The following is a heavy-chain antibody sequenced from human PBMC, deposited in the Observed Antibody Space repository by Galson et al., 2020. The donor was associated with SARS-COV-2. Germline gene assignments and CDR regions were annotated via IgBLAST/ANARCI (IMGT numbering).Heavy chain of an antibody. CDR2: ISSSSSYI. D-gene: IGHD3-22*01. Sequence: NSGGSLRLSCAASGFTFSSYSMNWVRQAPGKGLEWVSSISSSSSYIYYADSVKGRFTISRDNAKNSLYLQMNSLRAEDTAVYYCARALAGNYYDSSGYYPDAFDIWGQGTMVTVSS. CDR1: GFTFSSYS. CDR3: ARALAGNYYDSSGYYPDAFDI. V-gene: IGHV3-21*01. J-gene: IGHJ3*02.